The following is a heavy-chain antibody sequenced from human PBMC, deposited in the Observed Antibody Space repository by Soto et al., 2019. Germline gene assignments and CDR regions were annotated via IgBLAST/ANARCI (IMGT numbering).Heavy chain of an antibody. Sequence: SETLSLTCTVSGGSISSSSYHWGWIRQPPGKGLEWIGSIYYSGSTYYNPSLKSRVTISVDTSKNQFSLKLSSVTAADTAVYYCAKVFGVVIMDPYYMDVWGKGTTVTVSS. J-gene: IGHJ6*03. D-gene: IGHD3-3*01. V-gene: IGHV4-39*01. CDR1: GGSISSSSYH. CDR3: AKVFGVVIMDPYYMDV. CDR2: IYYSGST.